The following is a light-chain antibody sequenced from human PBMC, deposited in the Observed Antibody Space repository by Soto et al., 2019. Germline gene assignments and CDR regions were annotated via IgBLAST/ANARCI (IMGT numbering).Light chain of an antibody. CDR2: RAS. V-gene: IGKV3-15*01. Sequence: EIVMTQSPATLSVSPGERATLSCRASQSVSNNLPWYQQKPGQAPRLLIYRASTRANGTPASLTSSRSGTEFTLTISSLQSEDVAVYYCQQYNNWPRCTFGGATHVEIK. J-gene: IGKJ4*01. CDR3: QQYNNWPRCT. CDR1: QSVSNN.